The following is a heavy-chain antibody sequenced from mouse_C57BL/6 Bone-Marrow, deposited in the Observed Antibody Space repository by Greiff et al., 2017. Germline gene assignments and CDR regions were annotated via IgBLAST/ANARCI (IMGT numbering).Heavy chain of an antibody. J-gene: IGHJ3*01. CDR1: GYTFTSYW. D-gene: IGHD3-2*02. Sequence: QVQLQQPGAELVMPGASVKLSCKASGYTFTSYWMHWVKQRPGQGLEWIGEIDPSDSYTNYNQKFKGKSTLTVDKSSSTAYMQLSSLTSEDSAVYYCARSVTAQATSLAYWGQGTLVTVSA. V-gene: IGHV1-69*01. CDR3: ARSVTAQATSLAY. CDR2: IDPSDSYT.